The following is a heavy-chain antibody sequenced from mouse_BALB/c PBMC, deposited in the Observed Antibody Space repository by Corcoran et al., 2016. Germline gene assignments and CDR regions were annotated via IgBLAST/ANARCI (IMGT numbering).Heavy chain of an antibody. V-gene: IGHV9-3-1*01. Sequence: QIQLVQSGPELKKPGETVKISCKASAYTFTNYGMNWVKQAPGKGLKWMGWINTYTGEPTYADDFKGRFAFSLETSASTAYLQINNLTNEDTATYFCAREPYAMDYWGQGTAVTVSS. CDR1: AYTFTNYG. CDR3: AREPYAMDY. J-gene: IGHJ4*01. CDR2: INTYTGEP.